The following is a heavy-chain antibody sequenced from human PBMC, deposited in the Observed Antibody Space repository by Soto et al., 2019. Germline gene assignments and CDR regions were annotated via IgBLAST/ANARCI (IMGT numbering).Heavy chain of an antibody. CDR1: GFTVSSKY. J-gene: IGHJ5*02. CDR3: AKEGTRIVLNWFDP. CDR2: IQSGGPT. Sequence: GGSLRLSCAASGFTVSSKYMSCARQAPGKGLEWVSLIQSGGPTYYADSVKGRFTISRDTSENTLHLQMDSLRAEDTAVYYCAKEGTRIVLNWFDPWGQGTLVTVSS. V-gene: IGHV3-66*01. D-gene: IGHD3-22*01.